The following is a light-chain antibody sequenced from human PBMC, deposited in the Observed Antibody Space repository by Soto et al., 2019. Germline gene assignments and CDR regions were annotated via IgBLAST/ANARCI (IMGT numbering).Light chain of an antibody. Sequence: QSVLTQPPSVSAAPGQKVTISCSGSSSNIGNNYVSWYQQLPGTAPKLLIYDNNKRPSGISDRFSGSKSGTSATLGITGLQTGDEADYYCGTWDSSLSAGYVFGTGTKLTVL. CDR1: SSNIGNNY. CDR2: DNN. V-gene: IGLV1-51*01. CDR3: GTWDSSLSAGYV. J-gene: IGLJ1*01.